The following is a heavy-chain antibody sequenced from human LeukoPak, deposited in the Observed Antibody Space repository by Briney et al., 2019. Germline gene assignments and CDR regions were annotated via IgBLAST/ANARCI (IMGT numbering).Heavy chain of an antibody. V-gene: IGHV1-2*02. CDR3: ARSITMVRGAPRGYYHGMDV. J-gene: IGHJ6*02. CDR2: INPNSGGT. D-gene: IGHD3-10*01. Sequence: ASVKVSCKASGYTFTGYYMHWVRQAPGQGLEWMGWINPNSGGTNYAQKFQGRVTITADESTSTAYMELSSLRSEDTDVYYCARSITMVRGAPRGYYHGMDVWGQGTTVTVSS. CDR1: GYTFTGYY.